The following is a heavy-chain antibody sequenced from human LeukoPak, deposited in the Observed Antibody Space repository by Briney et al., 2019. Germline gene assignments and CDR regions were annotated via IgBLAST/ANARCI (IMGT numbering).Heavy chain of an antibody. V-gene: IGHV3-66*02. D-gene: IGHD3-9*01. Sequence: GGSPRLSCAASGFTVSSNYMSWVRQAPGKGLEWVSVIYSGGSTYYADSVKGRFTISRDNSKNTLYLQMNSLRAEDTAVCYCARGSHYDILTGYPYFDYWGQGTLVTVSS. CDR3: ARGSHYDILTGYPYFDY. J-gene: IGHJ4*02. CDR2: IYSGGST. CDR1: GFTVSSNY.